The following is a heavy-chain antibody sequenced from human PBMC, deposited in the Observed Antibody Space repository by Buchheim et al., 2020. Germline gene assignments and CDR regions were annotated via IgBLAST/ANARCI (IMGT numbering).Heavy chain of an antibody. Sequence: EVQLVESGGNLVQPGGSLRLSCAASGFTFDRSWMTWVRQAPGKGLEWVANIKYDGTDKFYVDFVRGRFTISRDNAKNSLYLQMNSLRAEDAAIYYCAGHSIGAFDPWGQGTL. J-gene: IGHJ5*02. D-gene: IGHD3-22*01. V-gene: IGHV3-7*01. CDR1: GFTFDRSW. CDR3: AGHSIGAFDP. CDR2: IKYDGTDK.